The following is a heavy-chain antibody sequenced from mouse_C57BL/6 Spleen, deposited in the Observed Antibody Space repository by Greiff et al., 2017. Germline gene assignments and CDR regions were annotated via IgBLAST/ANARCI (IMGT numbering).Heavy chain of an antibody. CDR1: GYTFTSYW. J-gene: IGHJ1*03. D-gene: IGHD1-1*01. Sequence: VQLHQSGAELVKPGASVKMSCKASGYTFTSYWITWVKQRPGQGLEWIGDIYPGSGSTNYNEKFKSKATLTVDTSSSTAYLQLSSLTSEDSAVYYCAPNYGSSYDWYFDVWGTGTTVTVSS. CDR2: IYPGSGST. CDR3: APNYGSSYDWYFDV. V-gene: IGHV1-55*01.